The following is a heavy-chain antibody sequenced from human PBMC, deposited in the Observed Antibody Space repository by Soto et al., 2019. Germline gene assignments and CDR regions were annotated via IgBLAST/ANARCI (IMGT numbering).Heavy chain of an antibody. CDR1: GFTFSSYG. D-gene: IGHD6-19*01. V-gene: IGHV3-30*18. J-gene: IGHJ6*02. Sequence: GSLRLSCAASGFTFSSYGMHWVRQAPGKGLEWVAVISYDGRNKYYADSVKGRFTISRDNSKNTLYLQMSSLRPEDTAVYYCVKDGSSGWPYYYGMDVWGQGTTVTVSS. CDR2: ISYDGRNK. CDR3: VKDGSSGWPYYYGMDV.